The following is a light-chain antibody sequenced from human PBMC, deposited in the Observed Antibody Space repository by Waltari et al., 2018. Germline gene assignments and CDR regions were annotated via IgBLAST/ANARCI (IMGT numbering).Light chain of an antibody. CDR3: QQYGGSTAM. Sequence: EIVMTQSPGTLPLSPGESVTLSCRASQSVDSTYLGWYQQKPGQAPRLLIYGPSRRATGVPDRFSGSGSGTDFTLTISRLEAEDFAVYYCQQYGGSTAMFGQGTKVEIK. V-gene: IGKV3-20*01. J-gene: IGKJ1*01. CDR1: QSVDSTY. CDR2: GPS.